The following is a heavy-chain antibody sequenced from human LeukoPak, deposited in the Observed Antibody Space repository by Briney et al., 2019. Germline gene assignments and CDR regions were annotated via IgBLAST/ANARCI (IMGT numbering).Heavy chain of an antibody. Sequence: ASVKVSCKASGYTFTSYYMHWVRQAPGQGLEWMGIINPSGGSTSYAQKFQGRVTMTRNTSTSTVYMELSSLRSEDTAVYYCARDAVTAMVYHYYYMDVWGKGTTVTISS. J-gene: IGHJ6*03. CDR1: GYTFTSYY. V-gene: IGHV1-46*01. CDR3: ARDAVTAMVYHYYYMDV. D-gene: IGHD5-18*01. CDR2: INPSGGST.